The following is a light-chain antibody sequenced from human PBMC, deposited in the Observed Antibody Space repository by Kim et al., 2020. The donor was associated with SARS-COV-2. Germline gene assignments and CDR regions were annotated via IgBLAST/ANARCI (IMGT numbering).Light chain of an antibody. V-gene: IGLV1-44*01. CDR1: IPNIGINT. J-gene: IGLJ3*02. CDR2: RDN. CDR3: AAWDDSVNGWV. Sequence: GQGCSIPCSGSIPNIGINTENWYQQRPGTAPKLLICRDNQRPSGGPDRFSGSTSGTSASLAISGLQSEDEADYYCAAWDDSVNGWVFGGGTQLTVL.